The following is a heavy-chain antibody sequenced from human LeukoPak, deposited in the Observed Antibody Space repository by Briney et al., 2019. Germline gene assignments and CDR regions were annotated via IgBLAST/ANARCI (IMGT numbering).Heavy chain of an antibody. V-gene: IGHV4-59*08. D-gene: IGHD1-26*01. CDR1: GGSISSYY. Sequence: SETLSLTCTVSGGSISSYYWSWIRQPPGKGLEWIGYIYYSGSTNYNPSLKSRVTISVDTSKNQFSLKLSSVTAADTAVYYCARGSRMGANNYFDYWGQGTLVTVSS. CDR2: IYYSGST. J-gene: IGHJ4*02. CDR3: ARGSRMGANNYFDY.